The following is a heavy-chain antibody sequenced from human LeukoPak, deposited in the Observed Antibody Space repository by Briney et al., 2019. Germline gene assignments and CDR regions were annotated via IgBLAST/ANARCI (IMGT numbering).Heavy chain of an antibody. V-gene: IGHV3-9*01. Sequence: GRSLRLSCAASGFTFDDYAMHWVRQAPGKGLEWVSGISWNSGSIGYADSVKGRFTISRDNAKNSLCLQMNSLRAEDTALYYCAKDIRYSGSYYSEAYFDYWGQGTLVTVSS. D-gene: IGHD1-26*01. CDR2: ISWNSGSI. CDR3: AKDIRYSGSYYSEAYFDY. CDR1: GFTFDDYA. J-gene: IGHJ4*02.